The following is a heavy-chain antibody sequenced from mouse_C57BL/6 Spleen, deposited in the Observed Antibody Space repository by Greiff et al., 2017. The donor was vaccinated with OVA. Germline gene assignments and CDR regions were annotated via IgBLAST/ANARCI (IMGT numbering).Heavy chain of an antibody. CDR3: ARGGSSPMDY. V-gene: IGHV5-17*01. J-gene: IGHJ4*01. CDR2: ISSGSSTI. CDR1: GFTFSDYG. D-gene: IGHD1-1*01. Sequence: EVQLQESGGGLVKPGGSLKLSCAASGFTFSDYGMHWVRQAPEKGLEWVAYISSGSSTIYYADTVKGRFTISRDNAKNTLFLQMTSLRSEDTAMYYCARGGSSPMDYWGQGTSVTVSS.